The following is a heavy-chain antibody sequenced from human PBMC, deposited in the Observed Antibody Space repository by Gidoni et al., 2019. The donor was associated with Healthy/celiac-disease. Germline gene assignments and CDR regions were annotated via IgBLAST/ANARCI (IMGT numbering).Heavy chain of an antibody. V-gene: IGHV1-18*01. CDR2: ISAYNGNT. J-gene: IGHJ4*02. Sequence: QVQLVQSGAEVKKPGASVTVSCTASGYTFTSYGISWVRQAPGQGLEWMGWISAYNGNTNYAQKLQGRVTMTTDTSTSTAYMELRSLRSDDTAVYYCARDLRRIAAAGLSGEDYWGQGTLVTVSS. CDR3: ARDLRRIAAAGLSGEDY. CDR1: GYTFTSYG. D-gene: IGHD6-13*01.